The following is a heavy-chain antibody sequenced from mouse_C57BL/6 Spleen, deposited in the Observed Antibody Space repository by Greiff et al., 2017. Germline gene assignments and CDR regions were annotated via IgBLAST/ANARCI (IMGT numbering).Heavy chain of an antibody. D-gene: IGHD2-1*01. V-gene: IGHV1-59*01. J-gene: IGHJ1*03. CDR1: GYTFTSYW. Sequence: QVQLQQPGAELVRPGTSVKLSCKASGYTFTSYWMHWVKQRPGQGLEWIGVIDPSDSYTNYNQKFKGKATLTVDTSSSAAYMQLSSLTSEDSAVYYCARGSTMGKAGLADGGKGARGT. CDR2: IDPSDSYT. CDR3: ARGSTMGKAGLADGGKGA.